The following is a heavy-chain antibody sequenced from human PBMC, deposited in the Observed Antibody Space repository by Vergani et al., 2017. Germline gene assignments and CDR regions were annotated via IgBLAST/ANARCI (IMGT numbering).Heavy chain of an antibody. CDR1: GYSFTNYW. D-gene: IGHD3-22*01. Sequence: EVQLVQSGAEVKKPGESLKISCQISGYSFTNYWIGWVRQMPGKGLEWMGIIHPADSDTRYSPSFQGLVTISVDKSISTAYLQRSSLRASDSAMYYCARLYGRDSSGSKYFDYWGQGTLVTVSS. CDR2: IHPADSDT. J-gene: IGHJ4*02. V-gene: IGHV5-51*01. CDR3: ARLYGRDSSGSKYFDY.